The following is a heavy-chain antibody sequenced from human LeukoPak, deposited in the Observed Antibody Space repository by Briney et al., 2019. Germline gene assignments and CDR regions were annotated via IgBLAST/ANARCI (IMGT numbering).Heavy chain of an antibody. Sequence: GASVKASCKASGYTFTGYYMHWVRQAPGQGLEWMGGIIPIFGTANYAQKFQGRVTITADESTSTAYMELSSLRPEDTAVYYCARDSGEIPFDYWGQGTLVTVSS. J-gene: IGHJ4*02. V-gene: IGHV1-69*13. CDR3: ARDSGEIPFDY. D-gene: IGHD5-24*01. CDR2: IIPIFGTA. CDR1: GYTFTGYY.